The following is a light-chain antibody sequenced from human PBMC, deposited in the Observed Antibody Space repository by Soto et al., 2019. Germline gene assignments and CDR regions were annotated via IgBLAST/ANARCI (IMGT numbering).Light chain of an antibody. CDR3: QQYNSYRT. Sequence: DIQMTQSPSTLSASVGDRVTITCRASQSISSWLAWYQQKPGKAPKLLIYDASSLESGVPSRFGGSGSGTEFTLTTSSLQPDDFATYYCQQYNSYRTFGQGTKVDIK. J-gene: IGKJ1*01. V-gene: IGKV1-5*01. CDR2: DAS. CDR1: QSISSW.